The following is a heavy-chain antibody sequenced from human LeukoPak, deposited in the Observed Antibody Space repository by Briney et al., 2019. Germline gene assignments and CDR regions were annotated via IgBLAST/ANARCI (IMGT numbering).Heavy chain of an antibody. CDR2: IYYSGST. D-gene: IGHD2-2*02. CDR1: GGSISSSSYY. CDR3: ASEVRGCSSTSCYRAFDY. J-gene: IGHJ4*02. Sequence: SETLSLTCTVSGGSISSSSYYWGWIRQPPGKGLEWIGSIYYSGSTYYNPSLKSRVTISVDTSKNQFSLKLSSVTAADTAVYYCASEVRGCSSTSCYRAFDYWGQGTLVTVSS. V-gene: IGHV4-39*01.